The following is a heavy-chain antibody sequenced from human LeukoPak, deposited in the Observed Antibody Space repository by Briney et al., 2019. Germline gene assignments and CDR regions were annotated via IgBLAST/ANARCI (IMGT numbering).Heavy chain of an antibody. CDR2: IYYSGST. CDR3: ARVRYDILTGYKYYFDD. V-gene: IGHV4-59*01. J-gene: IGHJ4*02. D-gene: IGHD3-9*01. Sequence: PSETLSLTCTVSGGSISSYYWSWIRQPPGKGLEWIGYIYYSGSTNYNPSLKSRVTISVDTSKNQFSLKLSSVTAADTAVYYCARVRYDILTGYKYYFDDWGQGTLVTVSS. CDR1: GGSISSYY.